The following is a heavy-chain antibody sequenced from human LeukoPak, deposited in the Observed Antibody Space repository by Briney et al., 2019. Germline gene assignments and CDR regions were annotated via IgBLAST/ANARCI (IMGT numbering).Heavy chain of an antibody. V-gene: IGHV1-18*01. CDR3: ARGGARDDFWSGSLNYDAFDI. Sequence: ASVTVSCAASGYTFTSYGISWVRQAPGQGLEWMGWISAYNGNTNYAQRLQGRVTMTTDTTTSTAYMETRSLRFDDTAVYYCARGGARDDFWSGSLNYDAFDIWGQGTMVTVSS. J-gene: IGHJ3*02. CDR1: GYTFTSYG. D-gene: IGHD3-3*01. CDR2: ISAYNGNT.